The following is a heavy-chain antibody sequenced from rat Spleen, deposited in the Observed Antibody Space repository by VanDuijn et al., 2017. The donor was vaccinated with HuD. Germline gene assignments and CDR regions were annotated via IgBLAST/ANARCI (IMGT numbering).Heavy chain of an antibody. CDR1: GFTFSNYY. J-gene: IGHJ2*01. D-gene: IGHD1-2*01. CDR3: ARGKYYISYVFDY. CDR2: ISTGGGNT. V-gene: IGHV5-25*01. Sequence: EVQLVESDGGLVQPGRSMKLSCAASGFTFSNYYMAWVRQAPTKGLEWVAFISTGGGNTYYRDSVKGRFTISRDNAKSTLYLQMDSLRSEDTATYYCARGKYYISYVFDYQGRGVMVTVSS.